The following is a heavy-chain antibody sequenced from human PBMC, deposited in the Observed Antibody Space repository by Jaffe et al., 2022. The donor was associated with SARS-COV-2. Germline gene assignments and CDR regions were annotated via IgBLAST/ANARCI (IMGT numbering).Heavy chain of an antibody. D-gene: IGHD3-3*01. J-gene: IGHJ2*01. CDR2: IYYSGST. Sequence: QLQLQESGPGLVKPSETLSLTCTVSGGSISSSSYYWGWIRQPPGKGLEWIGSIYYSGSTYYNPSLKSRVTISVDTSKNQFSLKLSSVTAADTAVYYCARPVTTDTIFGVVMRAPLWYFDLWGRGTLVTVSS. V-gene: IGHV4-39*01. CDR3: ARPVTTDTIFGVVMRAPLWYFDL. CDR1: GGSISSSSYY.